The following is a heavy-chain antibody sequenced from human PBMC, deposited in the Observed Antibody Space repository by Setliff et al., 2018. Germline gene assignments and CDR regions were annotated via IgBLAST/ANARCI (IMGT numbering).Heavy chain of an antibody. CDR2: IYSGGST. CDR1: GFTVSSNY. V-gene: IGHV3-53*01. CDR3: ARTCSGSGCYAGLES. D-gene: IGHD2-15*01. Sequence: PGGSLRLSCAASGFTVSSNYMSWVRQAPGKGLEWVSVIYSGGSTYYADSVKGRFTISRDNSKNTLYLQMNSLRAGDTAVYYCARTCSGSGCYAGLESWGQGTPVTISS. J-gene: IGHJ4*02.